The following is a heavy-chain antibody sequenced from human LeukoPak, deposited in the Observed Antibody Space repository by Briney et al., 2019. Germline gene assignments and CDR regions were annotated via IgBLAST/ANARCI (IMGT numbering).Heavy chain of an antibody. CDR3: ARTTEGGYTYGYFYYYYMDV. D-gene: IGHD5-18*01. Sequence: SETLSLTCSVSGGSISSGTYYWSWLRQPPGKGLEWIGYIYYSGSTNYNPSLKSRVTISVDTSKNQFSLKLTSVTAADTAVYYCARTTEGGYTYGYFYYYYMDVWGKGTTVTISS. J-gene: IGHJ6*03. V-gene: IGHV4-61*01. CDR1: GGSISSGTYY. CDR2: IYYSGST.